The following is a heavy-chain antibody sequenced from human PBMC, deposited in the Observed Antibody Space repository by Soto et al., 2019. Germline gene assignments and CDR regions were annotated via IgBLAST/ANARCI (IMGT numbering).Heavy chain of an antibody. J-gene: IGHJ5*02. CDR2: IYNSGNT. CDR1: GGSISDYY. CDR3: ARVLFGRGNWFDP. D-gene: IGHD3-3*01. Sequence: SETLSLTCTVSGGSISDYYWSWIRQAPGEGLEWIGYIYNSGNTYYNPSLKSRVTISVDTSKNQFSLKLSSVTAADTAVYYCARVLFGRGNWFDPWGQGTLVTVSS. V-gene: IGHV4-59*01.